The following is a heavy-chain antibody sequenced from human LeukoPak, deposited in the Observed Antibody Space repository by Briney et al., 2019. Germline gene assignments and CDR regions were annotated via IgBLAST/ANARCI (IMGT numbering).Heavy chain of an antibody. J-gene: IGHJ4*02. CDR3: ARESPYSSGWDLDY. CDR1: GGTFSSYA. V-gene: IGHV1-69*13. CDR2: IIPIFGTA. Sequence: ASVKVSCKASGGTFSSYAISWVRQAPGQGLEWMGGIIPIFGTANYAQKFQGRVTITADESTSTAYMEPSSLRSEDTAVYYCARESPYSSGWDLDYWGQGTLVTVSS. D-gene: IGHD6-19*01.